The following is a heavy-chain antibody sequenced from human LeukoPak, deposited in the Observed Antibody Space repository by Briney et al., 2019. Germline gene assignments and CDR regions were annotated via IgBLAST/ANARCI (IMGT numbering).Heavy chain of an antibody. J-gene: IGHJ5*02. D-gene: IGHD4-17*01. V-gene: IGHV4-38-2*01. CDR3: ASQYDYGCWFDH. CDR2: IYHSGST. Sequence: SETLSLTCAVSGYSISSGYYWGWVRQPPGKGLEWIGSIYHSGSTYYNPSLKSRVTISVDTSKNQFSLKLSSVTAADTAVYYCASQYDYGCWFDHWGQRTLVTVSS. CDR1: GYSISSGYY.